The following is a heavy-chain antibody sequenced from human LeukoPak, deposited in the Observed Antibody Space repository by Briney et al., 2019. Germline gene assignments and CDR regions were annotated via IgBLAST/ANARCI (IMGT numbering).Heavy chain of an antibody. CDR3: ARDRHTRQSGVVTAIKHYYYYMDG. CDR1: GGSISSSNW. D-gene: IGHD2-21*02. Sequence: PSEPLSLTCAVSGGSISSSNWWSWVRQPPGKGLEWTGVIYHSGRTNYNPSLKSRVTISVDKSKNQLSLKLSYVSAQDPAVYYCARDRHTRQSGVVTAIKHYYYYMDGWGKGTTVTAS. V-gene: IGHV4-4*02. J-gene: IGHJ6*03. CDR2: IYHSGRT.